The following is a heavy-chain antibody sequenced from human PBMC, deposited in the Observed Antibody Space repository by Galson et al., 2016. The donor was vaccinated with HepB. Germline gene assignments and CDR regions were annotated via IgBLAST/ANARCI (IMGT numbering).Heavy chain of an antibody. CDR2: IKQDGSEK. J-gene: IGHJ1*01. V-gene: IGHV3-7*03. D-gene: IGHD3-22*01. CDR3: AQYYYDSRGYLEYFQR. Sequence: SLRLSCAASGFTFSTYWMSWVRQAPGKGLEWVANIKQDGSEKYYVDSVKGRFTISRDNAKNSLYLQMNSLRADDTAVYYCAQYYYDSRGYLEYFQRWGQGTRVTVSS. CDR1: GFTFSTYW.